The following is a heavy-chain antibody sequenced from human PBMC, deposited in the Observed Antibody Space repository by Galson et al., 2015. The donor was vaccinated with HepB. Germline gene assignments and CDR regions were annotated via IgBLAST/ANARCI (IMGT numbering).Heavy chain of an antibody. CDR2: ISGCSRQI. J-gene: IGHJ4*02. CDR3: ARGRRDSISWDDYGDPVDY. D-gene: IGHD4-17*01. CDR1: GFTFSSFS. Sequence: SLRLSCAASGFTFSSFSMSWVRQAPGKGLEWVSSISGCSRQIYCEDSVKGRFTISRDNAKNSLYLQVNSLRAEDTAVYYCARGRRDSISWDDYGDPVDYWGQGTLVTVSS. V-gene: IGHV3-21*01.